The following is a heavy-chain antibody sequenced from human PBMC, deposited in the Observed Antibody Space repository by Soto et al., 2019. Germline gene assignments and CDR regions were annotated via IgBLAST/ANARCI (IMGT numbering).Heavy chain of an antibody. V-gene: IGHV4-59*01. J-gene: IGHJ5*02. D-gene: IGHD6-6*01. CDR1: GGSISSYY. Sequence: ETLSLTCTVSGGSISSYYWSWIRQPPGKGLEWIGYIYYSGSTNYNPSLKSRVTISVDTSKNQFSLKLSSVTAADTAVYYCARAPARPNENWFDPWGQGTLVTVSS. CDR2: IYYSGST. CDR3: ARAPARPNENWFDP.